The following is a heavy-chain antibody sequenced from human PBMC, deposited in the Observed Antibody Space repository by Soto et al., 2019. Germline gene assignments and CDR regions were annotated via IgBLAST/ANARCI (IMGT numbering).Heavy chain of an antibody. CDR1: GGSISSYY. D-gene: IGHD3-10*01. V-gene: IGHV4-59*12. J-gene: IGHJ6*02. Sequence: PSETLSLTCTVSGGSISSYYWSWIRQPPGKGLEWIVYIYYSGSTNYNPSLKSRVTISVDTSKNQFSLKLSSVAAADTAVYYCARTRLLWFGELFGHYYYGMDVWGQGTTVTVSS. CDR3: ARTRLLWFGELFGHYYYGMDV. CDR2: IYYSGST.